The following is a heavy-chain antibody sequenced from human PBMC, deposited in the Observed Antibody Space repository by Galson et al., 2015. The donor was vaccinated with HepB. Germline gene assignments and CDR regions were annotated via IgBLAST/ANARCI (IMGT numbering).Heavy chain of an antibody. D-gene: IGHD2-21*02. CDR2: IKQDGSEK. Sequence: SLRLSCAASGFTFSRYWMSWVRQAPGKGLEWVANIKQDGSEKYYVDSVKGRFTIPRDNAKNSLYLQMNSLRAEDTAVYYCARDAHGGDYVYNWFDPWGQGTLVTVSS. J-gene: IGHJ5*02. V-gene: IGHV3-7*01. CDR3: ARDAHGGDYVYNWFDP. CDR1: GFTFSRYW.